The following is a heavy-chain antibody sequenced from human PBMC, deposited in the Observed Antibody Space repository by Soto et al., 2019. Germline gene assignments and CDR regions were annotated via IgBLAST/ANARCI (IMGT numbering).Heavy chain of an antibody. CDR1: GFTFSIYA. Sequence: GGSLRLSCAASGFTFSIYAMSWVRQAPGKGLDSVSAISGSGGSTYYADSVKGRFTISRGNSKNTLYLQMNSLRAEDTAVYYCAKVLWASYCSSTSCSSEGDYWGQGTLVTVSS. CDR2: ISGSGGST. D-gene: IGHD2-2*01. CDR3: AKVLWASYCSSTSCSSEGDY. V-gene: IGHV3-23*01. J-gene: IGHJ4*02.